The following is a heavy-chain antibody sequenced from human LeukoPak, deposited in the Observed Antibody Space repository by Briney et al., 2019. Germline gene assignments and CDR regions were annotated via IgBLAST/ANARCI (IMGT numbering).Heavy chain of an antibody. CDR2: IYSGGST. D-gene: IGHD1-14*01. CDR3: ARGPDEYFQH. J-gene: IGHJ1*01. V-gene: IGHV3-53*01. Sequence: PGGSLRLSCAASEFTVSSNYMSWVRQAPGKGLEWVSIIYSGGSTYYADSVKGRFTISRDNSKNTLYLQMNSLRAEDTAVYYCARGPDEYFQHWGQGTLVTVSS. CDR1: EFTVSSNY.